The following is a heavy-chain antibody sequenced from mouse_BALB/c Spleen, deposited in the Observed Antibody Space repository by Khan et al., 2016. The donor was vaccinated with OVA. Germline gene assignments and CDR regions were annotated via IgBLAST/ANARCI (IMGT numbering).Heavy chain of an antibody. V-gene: IGHV5-17*02. J-gene: IGHJ2*01. CDR1: GFTFSRFG. Sequence: EVQLLETGGGLVQPGGSRKLSCAASGFTFSRFGMHWVRQAPEKGLEWVAYISSGSSTIYSADTVKGRFTISRDNPKNTLFLQMTSLRSEDTAMYYCARDSNFDYWGQGTTLTVSS. CDR2: ISSGSSTI. CDR3: ARDSNFDY.